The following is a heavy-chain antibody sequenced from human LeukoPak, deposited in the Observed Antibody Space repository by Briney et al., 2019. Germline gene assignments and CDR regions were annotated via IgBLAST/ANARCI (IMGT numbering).Heavy chain of an antibody. CDR1: GYTFTSYG. J-gene: IGHJ4*02. Sequence: RASVKVSCKASGYTFTSYGISWVRQAPGQGLEWMGWISAYNGNTNYAQKLQGRVTMTTDTSTSTAYMELRSLRSDDTAVYYCATGMVYCSSTSCYTGFDYWGQGTLVTVSS. CDR3: ATGMVYCSSTSCYTGFDY. D-gene: IGHD2-2*02. V-gene: IGHV1-18*01. CDR2: ISAYNGNT.